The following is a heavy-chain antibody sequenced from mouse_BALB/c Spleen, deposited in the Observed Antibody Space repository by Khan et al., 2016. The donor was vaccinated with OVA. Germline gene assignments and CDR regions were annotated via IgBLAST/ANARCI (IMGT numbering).Heavy chain of an antibody. CDR2: ISTGGST. V-gene: IGHV5-6-5*01. J-gene: IGHJ3*01. Sequence: EVELVESGGGLVTPGRSLKVSCAASGFTFSNYAMSWVRQNPEKRLEWVASISTGGSTYYPDSVKGRLTISRDNARNILYLQMSSLRSEDTSMYACASDDWFVYWGQGTLVTVSA. CDR1: GFTFSNYA. CDR3: ASDDWFVY.